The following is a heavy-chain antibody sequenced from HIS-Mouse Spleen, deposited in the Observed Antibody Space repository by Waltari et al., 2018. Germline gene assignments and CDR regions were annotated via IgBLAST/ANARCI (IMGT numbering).Heavy chain of an antibody. CDR1: GYPFTSYD. CDR2: MNPNSGNT. CDR3: ARGHDYSNYFDY. J-gene: IGHJ4*02. V-gene: IGHV1-8*01. Sequence: QVQLVQSGAEVKKPGASVKVSCTASGYPFTSYDINWVRQATGQGLEWMGWMNPNSGNTGYAQKFQGRVTMTRNTSISTAYMELSSLRSEDTAVYYCARGHDYSNYFDYWGQGTLVTVSS. D-gene: IGHD4-4*01.